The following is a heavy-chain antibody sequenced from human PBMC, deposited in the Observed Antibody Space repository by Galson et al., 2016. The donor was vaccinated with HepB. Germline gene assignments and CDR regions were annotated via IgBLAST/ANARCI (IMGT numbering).Heavy chain of an antibody. Sequence: TLSLTCTVSGGSIGSGERYWSWVRQPPGKGLEWIGYIYKNGSTYYSPSLKSRITMSLDKSRNEFSLNLKSVTAADTAVYYCARLRDDCGELDYWGHGMLVTVSS. CDR3: ARLRDDCGELDY. J-gene: IGHJ4*01. V-gene: IGHV4-30-4*08. CDR1: GGSIGSGERY. D-gene: IGHD4-17*01. CDR2: IYKNGST.